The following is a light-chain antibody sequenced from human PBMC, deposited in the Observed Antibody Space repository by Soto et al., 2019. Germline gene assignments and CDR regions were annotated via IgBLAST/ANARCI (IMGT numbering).Light chain of an antibody. CDR1: QSVSNNY. CDR2: GAS. CDR3: QQYGSSPVT. J-gene: IGKJ4*01. Sequence: EIVLTQSPGTLSLSPGERATLSCRASQSVSNNYLAGYQQKPGQATRLLIYGASIRATGIPDRFSGSGSGTDFTLTISRLEPEDFAMYYCQQYGSSPVTFGGGTKVEIK. V-gene: IGKV3-20*01.